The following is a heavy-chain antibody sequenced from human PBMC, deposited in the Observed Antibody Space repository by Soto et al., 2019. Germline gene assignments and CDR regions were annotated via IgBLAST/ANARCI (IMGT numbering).Heavy chain of an antibody. CDR1: GGTFSSYA. Sequence: QVQLVQSGAEVKKPGSSVKVSCKASGGTFSSYAISWVRQAPGQGLEWMGGIIPICGTANYAQKFQGRVTITADESTSTAYMELSSLRSEDTDVYYCARAPHRGPKAYYFDSLGQGTLVTVSS. CDR3: ARAPHRGPKAYYFDS. V-gene: IGHV1-69*01. CDR2: IIPICGTA. J-gene: IGHJ4*02.